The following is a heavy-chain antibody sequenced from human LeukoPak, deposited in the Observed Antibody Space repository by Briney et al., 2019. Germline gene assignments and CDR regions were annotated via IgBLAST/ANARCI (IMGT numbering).Heavy chain of an antibody. CDR2: IKQDGSER. V-gene: IGHV3-7*03. J-gene: IGHJ4*02. CDR1: GFTFSSFW. CDR3: ARGGTRGYSPVDY. D-gene: IGHD5-18*01. Sequence: PGGSLRLSCAASGFTFSSFWMNWVRQAPGKGLEWVANIKQDGSERNYVDSVKGRSTISRDNAKNSLFLQMNSLRVEDTAVYYCARGGTRGYSPVDYWGQEILVTVSS.